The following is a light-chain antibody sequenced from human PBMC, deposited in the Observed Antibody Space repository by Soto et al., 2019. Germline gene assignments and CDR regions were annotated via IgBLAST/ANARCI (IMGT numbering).Light chain of an antibody. CDR1: QSISGW. Sequence: DIQMTQSPSTLSASVGDRVTIPCRASQSISGWLAWYQQKPGKAPNLLIYKASTLESGVPSRFSGSGSGTEFTLTISSLQPDDFATYYCQQSNSYPLTIGGGTKVEIK. V-gene: IGKV1-5*03. CDR2: KAS. CDR3: QQSNSYPLT. J-gene: IGKJ4*01.